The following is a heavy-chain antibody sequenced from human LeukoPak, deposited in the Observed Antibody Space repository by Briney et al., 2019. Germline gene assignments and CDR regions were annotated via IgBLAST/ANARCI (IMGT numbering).Heavy chain of an antibody. J-gene: IGHJ4*02. CDR2: IKQDGSEK. Sequence: GGSLRLSCAGYRFTFSSYWMSWVRQAPGRGLEWVANIKQDGSEKNYVDSVKGRFTISRDNAKKSLFLQMNSLRAEDTAVYYCARDGVVDSSGWYVDYWGQGTLVTVSS. CDR3: ARDGVVDSSGWYVDY. CDR1: RFTFSSYW. D-gene: IGHD6-19*01. V-gene: IGHV3-7*05.